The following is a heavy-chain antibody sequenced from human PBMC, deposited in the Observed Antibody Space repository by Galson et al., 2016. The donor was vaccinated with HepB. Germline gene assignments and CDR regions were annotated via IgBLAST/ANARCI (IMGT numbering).Heavy chain of an antibody. V-gene: IGHV3-33*01. Sequence: SLRLSCAASGFNLRIYGIHWVRQAPGKGLEWLSVIWFDGSSKHYADSVKGRFTISRDNSKNMVYLQMTSLRAEDTAVYYCTTGPGHIEALTASEEYFQYWGQGTLVTVSS. CDR2: IWFDGSSK. CDR1: GFNLRIYG. CDR3: TTGPGHIEALTASEEYFQY. D-gene: IGHD2-21*02. J-gene: IGHJ1*01.